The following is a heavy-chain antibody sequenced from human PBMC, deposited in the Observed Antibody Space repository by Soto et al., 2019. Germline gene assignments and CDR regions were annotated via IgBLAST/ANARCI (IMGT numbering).Heavy chain of an antibody. CDR3: VRGGGGGLVDP. D-gene: IGHD3-16*01. CDR1: GFTFSDSY. V-gene: IGHV3-11*06. Sequence: GGSLRLSCAGSGFTFSDSYMSWIRQAPGKGLEWLSYISPGSRYPAYADSVKGRFTISRGNAKRSLYLQMMSLTAEDTAIYYCVRGGGGGLVDPWGQGTMVTVSS. J-gene: IGHJ5*02. CDR2: ISPGSRYP.